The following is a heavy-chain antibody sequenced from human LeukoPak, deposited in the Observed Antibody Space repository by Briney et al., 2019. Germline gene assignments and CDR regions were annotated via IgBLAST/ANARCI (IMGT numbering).Heavy chain of an antibody. CDR2: INTNTGNP. CDR3: ARDLVVVPAATRNWFDP. D-gene: IGHD2-2*01. J-gene: IGHJ5*02. Sequence: VASVKVSCKASGYTFTSYAMNWVRQAPGQGLEWMGWINTNTGNPTYAQGFTGRFVFSLDTSVSTAYLQISSLKAEDTAVYYCARDLVVVPAATRNWFDPWGQGTLVTVSS. V-gene: IGHV7-4-1*02. CDR1: GYTFTSYA.